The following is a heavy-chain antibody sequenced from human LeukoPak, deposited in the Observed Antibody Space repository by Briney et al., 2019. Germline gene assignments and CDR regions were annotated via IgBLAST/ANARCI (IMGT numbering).Heavy chain of an antibody. D-gene: IGHD3-22*01. CDR2: IRYSESA. CDR3: GTQDSSHY. V-gene: IGHV4-39*01. J-gene: IGHJ4*02. Sequence: SETLSLTCTVSGDSVSSTNYYWGWIRQPPGRGLEWIASIRYSESAYYSPSLKSRATISVDTSKNQFSLRLRSLTATDTAVYYCGTQDSSHYWGQGTLVTVSS. CDR1: GDSVSSTNYY.